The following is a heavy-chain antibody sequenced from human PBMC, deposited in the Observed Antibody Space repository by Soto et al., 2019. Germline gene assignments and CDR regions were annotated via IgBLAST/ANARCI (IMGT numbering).Heavy chain of an antibody. Sequence: QVQLQQWGAGLLKPSETLSLTCAVYGGSFSGYYWSWIRQPPGKGLEWIGEINHSGSTNYNPSLKRGVTISVDTSKHQFSLKLSSVTAADTAVYYCARGRHYYGSGSYSSNFDYWGQGTLVTVSS. CDR1: GGSFSGYY. CDR3: ARGRHYYGSGSYSSNFDY. D-gene: IGHD3-10*01. J-gene: IGHJ4*02. V-gene: IGHV4-34*01. CDR2: INHSGST.